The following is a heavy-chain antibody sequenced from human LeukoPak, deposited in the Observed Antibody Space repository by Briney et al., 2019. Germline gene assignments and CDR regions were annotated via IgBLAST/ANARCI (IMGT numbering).Heavy chain of an antibody. J-gene: IGHJ4*02. CDR2: ISGSGGST. CDR1: GFTFSSYA. V-gene: IGHV3-23*01. D-gene: IGHD3-10*01. Sequence: GGSLRLSCAASGFTFSSYAMSWVRQAPGKGLEWVSAISGSGGSTYYADSVKGRFTISRDNSKNTLYLQMNSLRAEDTAVYYCAKYPHYCGSGPYYFDYWGQGTLVTVSS. CDR3: AKYPHYCGSGPYYFDY.